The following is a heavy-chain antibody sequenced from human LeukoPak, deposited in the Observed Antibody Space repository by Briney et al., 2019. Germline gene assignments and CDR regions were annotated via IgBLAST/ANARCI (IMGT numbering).Heavy chain of an antibody. V-gene: IGHV4-34*01. D-gene: IGHD2-15*01. Sequence: PSETLSLTCAVYGGSFSGYYWSWIRQPPGKGLEWLGEINHSGCTNYNPSLKSRVTISVDTSKNQFSLKLSSVTAADTAVYYCARLNRRYCSGGSCYSYYFDYWGQGTLVTVSS. J-gene: IGHJ4*02. CDR3: ARLNRRYCSGGSCYSYYFDY. CDR2: INHSGCT. CDR1: GGSFSGYY.